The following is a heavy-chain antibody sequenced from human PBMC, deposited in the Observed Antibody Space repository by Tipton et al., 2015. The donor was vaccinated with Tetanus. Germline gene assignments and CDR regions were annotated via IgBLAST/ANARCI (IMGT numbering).Heavy chain of an antibody. J-gene: IGHJ4*02. Sequence: TLSLTCTVSGGSVRSGDYQWNWIRQPPGKGLEWLAYISYSGSTNSNYALKSRITISRDTSKNQISLKLTSVTAADTALYYCARDLGTSGFHWGQGTLVTVSS. V-gene: IGHV4-61*08. D-gene: IGHD1-7*01. CDR2: ISYSGST. CDR3: ARDLGTSGFH. CDR1: GGSVRSGDYQ.